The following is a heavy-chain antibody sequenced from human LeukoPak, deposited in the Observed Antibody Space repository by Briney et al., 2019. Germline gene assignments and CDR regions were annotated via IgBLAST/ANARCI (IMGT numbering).Heavy chain of an antibody. D-gene: IGHD3-9*01. J-gene: IGHJ3*02. V-gene: IGHV4-4*07. CDR2: VHTSGST. CDR1: RASISPYY. CDR3: ARDFDDDHDQGAFDI. Sequence: SETLSLTCTVSRASISPYYWTWIRQPAGKGLEWIGHVHTSGSTNYNPSLKSRVTMSIDTSTNQFSLKLNSVTAADTAMYYCARDFDDDHDQGAFDIWGQGTLVTVSS.